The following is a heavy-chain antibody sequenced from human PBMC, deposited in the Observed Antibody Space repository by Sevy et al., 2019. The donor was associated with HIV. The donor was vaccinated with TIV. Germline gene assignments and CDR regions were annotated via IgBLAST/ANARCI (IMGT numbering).Heavy chain of an antibody. J-gene: IGHJ4*02. V-gene: IGHV4-59*01. CDR2: IYDSGRT. Sequence: SETLSLGCTVSGDSLSGYQWNWIRQPPGKGLEWIGYIYDSGRTNYNPSLVSRVTISVDTCKNQFSLNLNSVTAADTAVYYCARSVNNYDGGVYQMGLDYWGQGTLVTVSS. CDR1: GDSLSGYQ. CDR3: ARSVNNYDGGVYQMGLDY. D-gene: IGHD3-22*01.